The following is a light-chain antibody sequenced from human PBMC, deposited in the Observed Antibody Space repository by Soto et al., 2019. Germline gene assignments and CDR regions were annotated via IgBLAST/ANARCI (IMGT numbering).Light chain of an antibody. CDR1: QGISSY. J-gene: IGKJ2*01. Sequence: DXXXTQSPSFLSAXVXDRVTITCRVSQGISSYLAWYQQKPGKAPKLLIYAASTLQSGVPSRFXXXASGTDFTLTISSLQPEDFATYYCHQFNSYLYTLGQGTKLEIK. CDR2: AAS. V-gene: IGKV1-9*01. CDR3: HQFNSYLYT.